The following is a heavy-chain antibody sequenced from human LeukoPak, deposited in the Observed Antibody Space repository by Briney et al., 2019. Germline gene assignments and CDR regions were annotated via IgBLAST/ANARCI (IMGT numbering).Heavy chain of an antibody. CDR1: GGPISSYY. CDR3: ARSPYHGIYYYDSSGYYDY. Sequence: SETLSLTCTVSGGPISSYYWSWIRQPPGKGLEWIGYIYYSGSTNYNPSLKSRVTISVDTSKNQFSLKLSSVTAADTAVYYCARSPYHGIYYYDSSGYYDYWGQGTLVTVSS. V-gene: IGHV4-59*01. J-gene: IGHJ4*02. D-gene: IGHD3-22*01. CDR2: IYYSGST.